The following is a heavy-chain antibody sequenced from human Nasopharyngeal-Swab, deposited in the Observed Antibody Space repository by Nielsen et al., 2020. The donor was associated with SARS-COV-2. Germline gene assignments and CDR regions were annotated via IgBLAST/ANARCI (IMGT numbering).Heavy chain of an antibody. D-gene: IGHD3-10*01. CDR2: ISSSGSTI. CDR1: GFTFSDYY. V-gene: IGHV3-11*04. Sequence: GESLKISCAASGFTFSDYYMSWIRQAPGKGLEWVSYISSSGSTIYYADSVKGRFTISRDNAKNSLYLQMNSLRAEDTAVYYCARGLLWFGELLGYYYYCGMDVWGQGTTVTVSS. J-gene: IGHJ6*02. CDR3: ARGLLWFGELLGYYYYCGMDV.